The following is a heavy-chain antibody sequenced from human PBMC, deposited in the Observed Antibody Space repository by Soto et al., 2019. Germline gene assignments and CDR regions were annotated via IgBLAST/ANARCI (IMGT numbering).Heavy chain of an antibody. CDR3: AGDAKRYYYEITKYYFDS. CDR1: GGSFIGYY. CDR2: INHSGNT. V-gene: IGHV4-34*01. D-gene: IGHD3-22*01. J-gene: IGHJ4*02. Sequence: SETLSLTCAVNGGSFIGYYWNWVRQSPGKGLEWIGEINHSGNTNYNPSLKSRVTISVDASKNQFSLNLRSVTAADTAVYYCAGDAKRYYYEITKYYFDSWGQGTLVTVSS.